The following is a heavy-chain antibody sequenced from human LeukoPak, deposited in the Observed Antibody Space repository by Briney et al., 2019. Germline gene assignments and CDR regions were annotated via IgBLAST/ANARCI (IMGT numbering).Heavy chain of an antibody. CDR1: VFSFSTNW. CDR2: IKQDGSEV. D-gene: IGHD1-26*01. CDR3: ARDASSGTYFSYAFDV. J-gene: IGHJ3*01. V-gene: IGHV3-7*01. Sequence: GGSLRLSCAASVFSFSTNWMSWVRQAPGKGLEWVANIKQDGSEVYYVDSVKGRFTISRDNAKNSLYLQMNTLRAEDTAIYYCARDASSGTYFSYAFDVWGLGTMVTVSS.